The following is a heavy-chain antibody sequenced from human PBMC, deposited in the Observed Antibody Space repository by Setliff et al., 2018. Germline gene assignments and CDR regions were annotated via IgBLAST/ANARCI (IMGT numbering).Heavy chain of an antibody. J-gene: IGHJ3*01. CDR3: AREVGTSTSSDAFDV. CDR1: GDSISSGDYF. D-gene: IGHD1-26*01. V-gene: IGHV4-30-4*08. CDR2: IYHSGSA. Sequence: KSSETLSLTCTVSGDSISSGDYFWSWIRQPPGKGLEWIAYIYHSGSAYYNPSLKSRVTMSVDTSKNQLSLHLTSVTAADTAVYYCAREVGTSTSSDAFDVWGQGMMVTVSS.